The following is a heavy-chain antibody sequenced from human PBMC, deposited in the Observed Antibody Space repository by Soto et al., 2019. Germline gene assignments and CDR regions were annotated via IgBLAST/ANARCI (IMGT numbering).Heavy chain of an antibody. CDR1: VGSISTGGYY. D-gene: IGHD4-17*01. J-gene: IGHJ4*02. CDR2: IYYSGSN. CDR3: ARGLSVTLFDN. Sequence: QVQLQESGPGLVKPSQTLSLTCTVSVGSISTGGYYWTWIRQHPGKGLEWIGYIYYSGSNYYNPSHKSRVTISVDTSKNQFSLKLSSVTAADTAVYYCARGLSVTLFDNWGQGTLVTVSS. V-gene: IGHV4-31*03.